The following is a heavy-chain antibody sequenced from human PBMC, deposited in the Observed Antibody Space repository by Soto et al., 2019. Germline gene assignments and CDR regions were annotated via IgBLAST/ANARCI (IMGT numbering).Heavy chain of an antibody. D-gene: IGHD2-2*02. J-gene: IGHJ5*02. CDR3: AKGASTSCYSIIDA. CDR2: ISGIVVST. V-gene: IGHV3-23*01. CDR1: GFTFINYA. Sequence: EVQVLESGGGLVQPGVSLRLSCAASGFTFINYAMSWFRQAPGQGLEWGSVISGIVVSTYYADSIKGRFTSSRDNSKNTLYLQMNSLGAEDTAVYYCAKGASTSCYSIIDAWGQGTLVTVSS.